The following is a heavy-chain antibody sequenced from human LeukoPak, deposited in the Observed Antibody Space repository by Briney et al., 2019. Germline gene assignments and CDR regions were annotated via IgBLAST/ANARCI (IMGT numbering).Heavy chain of an antibody. CDR1: GFTFSSHS. V-gene: IGHV3-21*04. CDR3: AKDPDCTSGICYTFFDY. D-gene: IGHD2-8*01. CDR2: ISTSSSYI. J-gene: IGHJ4*02. Sequence: GGSLRLSCAGSGFTFSSHSMNWVRQAPGKGLEWVSSISTSSSYIYYADSVKGRLTISRDNAKNSLYLQLNSLRAEDTAVYYCAKDPDCTSGICYTFFDYWGQGTLVTVSS.